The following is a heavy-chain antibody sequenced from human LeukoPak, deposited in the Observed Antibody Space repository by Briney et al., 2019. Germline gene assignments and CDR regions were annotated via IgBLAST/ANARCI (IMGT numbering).Heavy chain of an antibody. CDR3: ARETSQKGAHYMDV. D-gene: IGHD3-16*01. CDR2: IYYSGST. Sequence: SETLSLTCTVSGGSISSYYWNWIRLPPGKGLEWIGYIYYSGSTSYKPSLKSRVTISVDTSKNQFSLKLRSVTAADTAVYYCARETSQKGAHYMDVWGKGTTVTISS. V-gene: IGHV4-59*01. CDR1: GGSISSYY. J-gene: IGHJ6*03.